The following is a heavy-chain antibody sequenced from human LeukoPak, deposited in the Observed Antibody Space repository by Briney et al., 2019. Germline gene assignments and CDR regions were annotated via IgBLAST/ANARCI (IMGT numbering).Heavy chain of an antibody. CDR1: GGSISSSSYY. Sequence: SETLSLTCTVSGGSISSSSYYWGWIRQPPGKGLEWIGSIYYSGSTYYNPSLKSRVTISVDTSKNQFSLKLSSVTAADTAVYYCAGIAVAPLLYDYWGQGTLVTVSS. CDR2: IYYSGST. CDR3: AGIAVAPLLYDY. J-gene: IGHJ4*02. V-gene: IGHV4-39*07. D-gene: IGHD6-19*01.